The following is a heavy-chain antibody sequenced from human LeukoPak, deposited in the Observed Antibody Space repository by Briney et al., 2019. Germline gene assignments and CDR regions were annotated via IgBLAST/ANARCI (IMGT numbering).Heavy chain of an antibody. J-gene: IGHJ5*02. CDR1: GYRFTSYW. CDR3: ARQSYSYYGSGSYDTWFDP. Sequence: GESLQISCKGSGYRFTSYWIGGGRRVPGKGLEWMGIIYPGDSDTRDSPSFQGQVTISADKSISTAYLQWSSLNASDTAMYYCARQSYSYYGSGSYDTWFDPWGQGTLVTVSS. D-gene: IGHD3-10*01. CDR2: IYPGDSDT. V-gene: IGHV5-51*01.